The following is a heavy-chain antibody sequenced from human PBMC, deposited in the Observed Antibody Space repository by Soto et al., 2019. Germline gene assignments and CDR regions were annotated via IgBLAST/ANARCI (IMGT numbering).Heavy chain of an antibody. Sequence: NPSETLSLTCAVSGGSISSGGYSWSWIRQPPGKGLEWIGYIYHSGSTYYNPSLKSRVTISVDRSKNQFSLKLSSVTAADTAVYYCASITIFGVDVWGQGTTVTVSS. CDR1: GGSISSGGYS. V-gene: IGHV4-30-2*01. CDR3: ASITIFGVDV. J-gene: IGHJ6*02. CDR2: IYHSGST. D-gene: IGHD3-3*01.